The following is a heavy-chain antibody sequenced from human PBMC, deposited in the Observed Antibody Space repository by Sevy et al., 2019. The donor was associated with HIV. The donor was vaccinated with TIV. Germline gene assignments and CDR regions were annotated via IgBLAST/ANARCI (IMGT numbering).Heavy chain of an antibody. Sequence: GGYLRLSCAASGFTFHNYGMHCVRQAPGKGLEWVSSISWNSGTIAYADSVKGRFTISRDNARNSLYLQMYSLRTEDTALYYCVKAQECYSSVFEYWGQGTTVTVSS. CDR2: ISWNSGTI. CDR1: GFTFHNYG. D-gene: IGHD6-25*01. CDR3: VKAQECYSSVFEY. V-gene: IGHV3-9*01. J-gene: IGHJ4*02.